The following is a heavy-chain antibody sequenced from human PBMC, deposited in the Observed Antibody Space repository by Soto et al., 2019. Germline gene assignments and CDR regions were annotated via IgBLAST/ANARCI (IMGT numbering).Heavy chain of an antibody. Sequence: APVKVSCKASGFTFTSSAVQWVRQARGQRLEWIGWIVVGSGNTNYAQKFQERVTITRDMSTSTAYMELSSLRSEDTAVYYCAADDFWSGGTGVDWGQGTLVTVSA. CDR1: GFTFTSSA. V-gene: IGHV1-58*01. CDR2: IVVGSGNT. D-gene: IGHD3-3*01. CDR3: AADDFWSGGTGVD. J-gene: IGHJ4*02.